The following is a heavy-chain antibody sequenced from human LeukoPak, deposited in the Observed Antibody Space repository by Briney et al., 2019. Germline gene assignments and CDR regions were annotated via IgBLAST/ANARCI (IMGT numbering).Heavy chain of an antibody. D-gene: IGHD6-19*01. CDR2: ISGSDRST. CDR1: GFSFTNNA. J-gene: IGHJ5*02. CDR3: ARGLRIVVAGFWFDP. V-gene: IGHV3-23*01. Sequence: GGSLRLSCEASGFSFTNNAMSWVRQAPGKGLEWVSAISGSDRSTYYADSVQGRLTISRDNSKNTLYLQMNSLRADDTAVYYCARGLRIVVAGFWFDPWGQGTLVTVSS.